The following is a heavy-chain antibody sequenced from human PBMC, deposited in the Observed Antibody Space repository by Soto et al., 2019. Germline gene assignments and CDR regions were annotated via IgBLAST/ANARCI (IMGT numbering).Heavy chain of an antibody. J-gene: IGHJ6*02. CDR3: ARNEPSYYDFWSGYYTGYYYYGMDV. V-gene: IGHV1-3*01. CDR1: GYTFTSYA. D-gene: IGHD3-3*01. CDR2: INAGNGNT. Sequence: ASVKVSCKASGYTFTSYAMHWVRQAPGQRLEWMGWINAGNGNTKYSQKFQGRVTITRDTSASTAYMELSSLRSEDTAVYYCARNEPSYYDFWSGYYTGYYYYGMDVWGQGTTVTVSS.